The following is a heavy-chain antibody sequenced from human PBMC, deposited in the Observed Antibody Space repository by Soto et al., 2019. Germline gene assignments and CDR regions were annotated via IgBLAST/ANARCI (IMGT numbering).Heavy chain of an antibody. Sequence: QVQLVQSGAEVKKPGASVKVSCKASGYTFTNYGISWVRQAPGQGLEWMGWISANNGNTNYEQKLQGRVTMTTATSTSTAYMELRSLRSDVTAVYYCARDRGSYALDYWGQGTLVTVSS. CDR1: GYTFTNYG. V-gene: IGHV1-18*01. CDR3: ARDRGSYALDY. CDR2: ISANNGNT. D-gene: IGHD1-26*01. J-gene: IGHJ4*02.